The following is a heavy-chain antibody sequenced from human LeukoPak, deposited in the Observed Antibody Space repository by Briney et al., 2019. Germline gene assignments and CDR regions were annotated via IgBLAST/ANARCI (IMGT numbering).Heavy chain of an antibody. J-gene: IGHJ4*02. D-gene: IGHD4-17*01. CDR1: GGSISTYY. CDR2: IYYSGNS. CDR3: ARVLTTVTTTLNYFDY. Sequence: SETLSLTCTVSGGSISTYYWSRIRQPPGKGLEWIGYIYYSGNSNYNPSLKSRVTISVDTSKNQFSLKLSSVTAADTAVYYCARVLTTVTTTLNYFDYWGQGTLVTVSS. V-gene: IGHV4-59*12.